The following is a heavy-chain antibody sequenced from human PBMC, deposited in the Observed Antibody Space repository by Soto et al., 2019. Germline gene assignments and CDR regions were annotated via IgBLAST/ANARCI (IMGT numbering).Heavy chain of an antibody. J-gene: IGHJ3*02. CDR1: GYTLTELS. CDR2: FDPEDGET. Sequence: ASVKVSCKVSGYTLTELSMHWVRQAPGKGLEWMGGFDPEDGETIYAQKFQGRVTMTEDTSTDTAYMELSSLRSEDTAVYYCATFTLGYFSGGSCYPHDALSICAQRTIVIGSS. D-gene: IGHD2-15*01. CDR3: ATFTLGYFSGGSCYPHDALSI. V-gene: IGHV1-24*01.